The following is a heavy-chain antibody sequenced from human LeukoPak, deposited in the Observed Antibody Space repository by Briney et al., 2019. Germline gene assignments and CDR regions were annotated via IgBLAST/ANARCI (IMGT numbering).Heavy chain of an antibody. J-gene: IGHJ5*02. CDR2: INTDGSST. D-gene: IGHD5-24*01. CDR1: GFTFSSYW. V-gene: IGHV3-74*01. CDR3: ARAPQREGWFDP. Sequence: GSLRLSCAASGFTFSSYWMHWVRQAPGKGLVWVSRINTDGSSTSYADSVKGRFTISRDNAKNTLYLQMNSLRAEDTAVYYCARAPQREGWFDPWGQGTLVTVSS.